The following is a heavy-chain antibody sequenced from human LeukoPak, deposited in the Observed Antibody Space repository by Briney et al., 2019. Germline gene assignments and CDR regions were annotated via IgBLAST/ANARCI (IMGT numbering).Heavy chain of an antibody. D-gene: IGHD6-6*01. V-gene: IGHV4-34*01. CDR1: GGSFSGYY. J-gene: IGHJ4*02. CDR3: ARDKAARSLPFGY. CDR2: INHSGST. Sequence: SETLSLTCAVYGGSFSGYYWSWIRQPPGKGLEWIGEINHSGSTNYNPSLKSRVTISVDTSKNQFSLKLSSVTAADTAVYYCARDKAARSLPFGYWGQGTLVTVSS.